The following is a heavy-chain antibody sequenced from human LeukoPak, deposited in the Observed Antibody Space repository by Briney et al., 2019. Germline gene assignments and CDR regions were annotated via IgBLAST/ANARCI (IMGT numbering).Heavy chain of an antibody. CDR3: ARAYYDFWSGYYMGAIYYFDY. J-gene: IGHJ4*02. CDR2: IYYSGST. CDR1: GGSISSHY. V-gene: IGHV4-59*11. D-gene: IGHD3-3*01. Sequence: SETLSLTCTVSGGSISSHYWSWIRQPPGKGLEWIGYIYYSGSTNYNPSLKSRVTISVDTSKNQFSLKLSSVTAADTAVYYCARAYYDFWSGYYMGAIYYFDYWGQGTLVTVSS.